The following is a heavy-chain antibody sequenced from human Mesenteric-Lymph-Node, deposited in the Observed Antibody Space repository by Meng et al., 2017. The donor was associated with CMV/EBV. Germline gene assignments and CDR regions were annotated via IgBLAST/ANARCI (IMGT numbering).Heavy chain of an antibody. D-gene: IGHD1-26*01. CDR1: GFTFSSYW. CDR3: ARARYSGSYGYYYGMDV. V-gene: IGHV3-7*01. J-gene: IGHJ6*02. Sequence: GESLKISCAASGFTFSSYWMSWVRQAPGKGLEWVANIKQDGSEKYYVDSVKGRFTISRDNAKNSLYLQMNSLRAEDTAVYYCARARYSGSYGYYYGMDVWGQGTTVTVSS. CDR2: IKQDGSEK.